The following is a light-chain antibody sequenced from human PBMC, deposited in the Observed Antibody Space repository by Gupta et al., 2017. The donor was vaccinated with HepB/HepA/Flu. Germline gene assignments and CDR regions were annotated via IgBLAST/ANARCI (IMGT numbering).Light chain of an antibody. CDR1: SSDIGSYNL. CDR3: CSYAGSFTFML. J-gene: IGLJ2*01. CDR2: EVN. Sequence: QSALTQPASVSGSPGQTITISCTGTSSDIGSYNLVSWYQQHPDKAPKLIIYEVNKRPSGVSNRFSGSLTISGLRGEDESDYYCCSYAGSFTFMLFGGGTKVTVL. V-gene: IGLV2-23*02.